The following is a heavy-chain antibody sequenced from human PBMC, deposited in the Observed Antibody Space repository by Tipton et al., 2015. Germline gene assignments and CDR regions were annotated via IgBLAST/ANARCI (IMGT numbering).Heavy chain of an antibody. CDR2: ISGTSGAT. V-gene: IGHV3-23*01. CDR1: GFSFSDYA. CDR3: ARKGYYYDSSNYYYPFYFDS. D-gene: IGHD3-22*01. Sequence: SLRLSCAASGFSFSDYAMTWVRQAPGKGPEWVSAISGTSGATYCADCVKGRFTISRDNAKSTLFLEMNSLRADDTAIYYCARKGYYYDSSNYYYPFYFDSRSQGTLVTVSS. J-gene: IGHJ4*02.